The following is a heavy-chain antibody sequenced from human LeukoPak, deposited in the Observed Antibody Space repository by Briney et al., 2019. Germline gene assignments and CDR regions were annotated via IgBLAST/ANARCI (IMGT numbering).Heavy chain of an antibody. V-gene: IGHV4-59*01. Sequence: SETLSLTCTVSGGSISSYYWSWIRQPPGKGLEWIGYIYYSGSTNYNPPLKSRVTISVDTSKNQFSLKLSSVTAADTAVYYCAREGMVRGVDYWGQGTLVTVSS. CDR2: IYYSGST. D-gene: IGHD3-10*01. CDR3: AREGMVRGVDY. CDR1: GGSISSYY. J-gene: IGHJ4*02.